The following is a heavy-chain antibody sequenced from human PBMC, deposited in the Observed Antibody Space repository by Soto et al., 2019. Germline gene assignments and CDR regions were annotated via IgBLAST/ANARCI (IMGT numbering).Heavy chain of an antibody. CDR1: GSVFNNFA. CDR2: IRGTGLNT. V-gene: IGHV3-23*01. Sequence: GGSLRLSCVGSGSVFNNFAINWVRQPPGKGLEWVSVIRGTGLNTYYAASVKGRFNISRDNSKNTVYLQMDSLKVEDTAVYYCAKRASPANIDNWFDPWGPGTQVTVSS. CDR3: AKRASPANIDNWFDP. J-gene: IGHJ5*02.